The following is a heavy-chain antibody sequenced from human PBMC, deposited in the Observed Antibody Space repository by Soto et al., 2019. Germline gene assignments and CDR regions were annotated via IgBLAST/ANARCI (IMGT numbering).Heavy chain of an antibody. CDR3: ARDQRQGGSGFDY. D-gene: IGHD3-10*01. V-gene: IGHV3-21*01. CDR2: ISSSSSYI. CDR1: GFTFSSYS. J-gene: IGHJ4*02. Sequence: GGSLRLSCAASGFTFSSYSMNWVRQAPGKGLEWVSSISSSSSYIYYADSVKGRFTISRDNAKNSLYLQMNSLRAEDTAVYYCARDQRQGGSGFDYWGQGTLVTVSS.